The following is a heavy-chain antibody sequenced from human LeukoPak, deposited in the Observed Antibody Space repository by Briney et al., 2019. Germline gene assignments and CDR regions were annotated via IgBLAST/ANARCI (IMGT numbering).Heavy chain of an antibody. CDR2: IHYSGST. CDR3: ARRVWATTISRDGFDV. V-gene: IGHV4-59*01. Sequence: SETLSLTCTVSGASIRSSYWSWIRQPPGKGLEWIGHIHYSGSTNYNPSLKSRVAISVDTSKNQFSLKLSSVTAADTAVYYCARRVWATTISRDGFDVWGQGTMVTVSS. CDR1: GASIRSSY. D-gene: IGHD1-26*01. J-gene: IGHJ3*01.